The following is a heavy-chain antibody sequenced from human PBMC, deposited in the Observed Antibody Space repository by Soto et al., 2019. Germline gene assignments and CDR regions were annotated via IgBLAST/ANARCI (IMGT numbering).Heavy chain of an antibody. CDR1: GYTFTSYG. V-gene: IGHV1-18*01. CDR3: ASTGGGSCYLNYFDY. Sequence: ASVKVSCKASGYTFTSYGISWVRQAPGQGLEWMGWISAYNGNTNYAQKLQGRVTMTTDTSTSTAYMELRSLRSDDTAVYYCASTGGGSCYLNYFDYWGQGTLVTVSS. CDR2: ISAYNGNT. D-gene: IGHD2-15*01. J-gene: IGHJ4*02.